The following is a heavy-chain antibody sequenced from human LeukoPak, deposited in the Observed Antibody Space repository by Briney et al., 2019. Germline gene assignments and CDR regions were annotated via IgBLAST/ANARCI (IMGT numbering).Heavy chain of an antibody. Sequence: PSETLSLTCTVSSGSISNYYWSRIRQPPGKALEWIGYIYYSGSTNYNPSLKSRVTISVDTSKNQFSLKLSSVTAADTAVYYCARAGPSYDSSGCYYYWGQGTLVTVSS. V-gene: IGHV4-59*01. CDR1: SGSISNYY. D-gene: IGHD3-22*01. CDR3: ARAGPSYDSSGCYYY. J-gene: IGHJ4*02. CDR2: IYYSGST.